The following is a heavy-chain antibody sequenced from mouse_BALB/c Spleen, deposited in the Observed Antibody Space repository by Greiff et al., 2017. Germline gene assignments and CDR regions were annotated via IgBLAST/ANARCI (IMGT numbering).Heavy chain of an antibody. V-gene: IGHV5-17*02. CDR3: ARWGYGSSYGAMDY. J-gene: IGHJ4*01. Sequence: EVKLMESGGGLVQPGGSRKLSCAASGFTFSSFGMHWVRQAPEKGLEWVAYISSGSSTIYYADTVKGRFTISRDNPKNTLFLQMTSLRSEDTAMYYCARWGYGSSYGAMDYWGQGTSVTVSS. CDR2: ISSGSSTI. CDR1: GFTFSSFG. D-gene: IGHD1-1*01.